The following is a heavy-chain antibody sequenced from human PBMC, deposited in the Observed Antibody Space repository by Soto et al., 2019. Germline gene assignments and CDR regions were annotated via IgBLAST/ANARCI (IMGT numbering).Heavy chain of an antibody. V-gene: IGHV3-23*01. J-gene: IGHJ4*02. D-gene: IGHD2-2*02. Sequence: GGSLRLSCAASGFTFSSYAMSWVRQAPGKGLEWVSAISGNSGSTYYADSVKGRFTISRDNAKNSLYLQMNSLRAEDTALYYCAKDLGYCSSTSCYMLDYWGQGTLVTVSS. CDR2: ISGNSGST. CDR3: AKDLGYCSSTSCYMLDY. CDR1: GFTFSSYA.